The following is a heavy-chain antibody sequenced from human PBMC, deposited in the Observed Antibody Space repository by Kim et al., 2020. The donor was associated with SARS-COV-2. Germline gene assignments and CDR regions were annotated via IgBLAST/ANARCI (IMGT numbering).Heavy chain of an antibody. CDR1: EFTFSRYS. J-gene: IGHJ4*02. Sequence: GGSLRLSCAASEFTFSRYSMNWVRQAPGKGLEWVSTISRNSDYIYYADSVEGRFTISRDNAKNSLYLQMNSLRADDTAMYYCARDLSLGRPGGFDYWVQGTLVTVSS. CDR3: ARDLSLGRPGGFDY. CDR2: ISRNSDYI. D-gene: IGHD3-10*01. V-gene: IGHV3-21*01.